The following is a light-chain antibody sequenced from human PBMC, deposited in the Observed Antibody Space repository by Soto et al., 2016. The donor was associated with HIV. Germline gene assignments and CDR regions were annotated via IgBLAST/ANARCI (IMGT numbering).Light chain of an antibody. CDR3: QQYNTVPWT. J-gene: IGKJ1*01. Sequence: DIQMTQFPSTLSASIGDRVTITCRASQSVSVWLAWYQQKPGKAPNLLIFKTSTLEVGVPSRFGGSGSGTDFTLTLSSVQPDDVGTYYCQQYNTVPWTFGQGTKVELK. CDR1: QSVSVW. CDR2: KTS. V-gene: IGKV1-5*03.